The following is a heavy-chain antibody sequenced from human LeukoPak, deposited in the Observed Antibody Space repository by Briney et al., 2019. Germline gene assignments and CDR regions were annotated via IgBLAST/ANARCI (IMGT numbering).Heavy chain of an antibody. D-gene: IGHD6-13*01. Sequence: SETLSLTCAVYSGSFSGYWWSWIRQSPGKGLEWIGEINHGGSTNSNPSLKSRVTISVDTSKNQFSLRLSSVTAADTAVYYCARGETGYSSSWYVGHWGQGTLVTVSS. CDR1: SGSFSGYW. J-gene: IGHJ4*02. CDR2: INHGGST. CDR3: ARGETGYSSSWYVGH. V-gene: IGHV4-34*01.